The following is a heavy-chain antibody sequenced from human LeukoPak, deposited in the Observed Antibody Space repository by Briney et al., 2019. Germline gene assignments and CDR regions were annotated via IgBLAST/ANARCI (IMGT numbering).Heavy chain of an antibody. J-gene: IGHJ4*02. CDR2: ISAYNGNT. Sequence: ASVKVSCKASGGTFSSYGISWVRQAPGQGLEWMGWISAYNGNTNYAQKLQGRVTMTTDTSTSTAYMELRSLRSDDTAVYYCARGQYYYGSGSYQYWGQGTLVTVSS. CDR3: ARGQYYYGSGSYQY. D-gene: IGHD3-10*01. CDR1: GGTFSSYG. V-gene: IGHV1-18*01.